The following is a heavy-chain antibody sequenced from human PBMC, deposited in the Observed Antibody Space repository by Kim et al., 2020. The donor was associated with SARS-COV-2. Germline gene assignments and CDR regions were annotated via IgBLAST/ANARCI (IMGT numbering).Heavy chain of an antibody. J-gene: IGHJ4*02. CDR1: GYTLTELS. D-gene: IGHD2-15*01. V-gene: IGHV1-24*01. Sequence: ASVKVSCKVSGYTLTELSMHWVRQAPGKGLEWMGGFDPEDGETIYAQKFQGRVTMTEDTSTDTAYMELSSLRSEDTAVYYCATNPLGYCSGGSCYRLNYWGQGTLVTVSS. CDR2: FDPEDGET. CDR3: ATNPLGYCSGGSCYRLNY.